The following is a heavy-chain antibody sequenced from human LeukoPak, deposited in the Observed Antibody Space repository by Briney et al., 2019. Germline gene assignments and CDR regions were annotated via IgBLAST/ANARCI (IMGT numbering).Heavy chain of an antibody. D-gene: IGHD3-10*01. CDR2: IYSAGDT. CDR1: GFTVSGTY. CDR3: ARMAKGEGYYFDY. J-gene: IGHJ4*02. Sequence: GGSLRLSCAASGFTVSGTYMSWVRQAPGKGLEWVSVIYSAGDTFSADSVKGRFTISRDNSKNTVYLQMNSLRAEDTAVYYCARMAKGEGYYFDYWGQGTLVTVSS. V-gene: IGHV3-53*01.